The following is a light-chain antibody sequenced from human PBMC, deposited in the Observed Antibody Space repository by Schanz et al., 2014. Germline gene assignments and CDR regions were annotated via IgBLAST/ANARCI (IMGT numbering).Light chain of an antibody. CDR1: SSDVGDYNY. Sequence: QSALTQPASVSGSPGQSITISCTGTSSDVGDYNYVSWYQHHPGKVPKLMIYDVSNRPSGVSNRFSGSKSGNTASLTISGLQAEDEADYYCSSYAGSNNPVVFGGGTQLTVL. CDR2: DVS. J-gene: IGLJ2*01. CDR3: SSYAGSNNPVV. V-gene: IGLV2-14*03.